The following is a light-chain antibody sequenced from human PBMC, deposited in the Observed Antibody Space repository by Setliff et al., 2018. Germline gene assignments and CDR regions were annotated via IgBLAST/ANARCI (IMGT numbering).Light chain of an antibody. Sequence: EIVLTQSPGTLSSSPGERATLSCRASQSITNTYLAWYQQKPGQPPRLLIYGASRRATGIPDRFSGSGSGTDFTLSISRLEPEDFAVYYCQQYGGSPPLSFGGGTRWIS. CDR1: QSITNTY. J-gene: IGKJ4*01. V-gene: IGKV3-20*01. CDR3: QQYGGSPPLS. CDR2: GAS.